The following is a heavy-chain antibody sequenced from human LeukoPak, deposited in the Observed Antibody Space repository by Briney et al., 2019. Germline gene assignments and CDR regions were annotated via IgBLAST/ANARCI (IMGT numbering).Heavy chain of an antibody. D-gene: IGHD2-2*01. CDR1: GFTFDDYG. CDR3: SSQPAVLDFDC. V-gene: IGHV3-20*04. Sequence: PGGSLRLSCAASGFTFDDYGMSWVRQAPGKGLEWVSGINWNGGNTGYVDSVKGRFTISRDNAKNSLYLQMNSLRVEDTAVYYCSSQPAVLDFDCWGQGTLVTVSS. CDR2: INWNGGNT. J-gene: IGHJ4*02.